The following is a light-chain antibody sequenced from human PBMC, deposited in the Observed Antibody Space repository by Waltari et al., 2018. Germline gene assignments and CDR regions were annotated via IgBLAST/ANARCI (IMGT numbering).Light chain of an antibody. V-gene: IGKV1-12*01. J-gene: IGKJ4*01. CDR3: QHTHSFPHS. CDR1: QDISTW. Sequence: DIRMTQSPSFVSASVGDSVTITCRASQDISTWLAWYRQNPGKAPELLIYAASSLQSGVPSRFSGRGAGTDFSLIISDLHPEDFASYFCQHTHSFPHSFGGGTTLDI. CDR2: AAS.